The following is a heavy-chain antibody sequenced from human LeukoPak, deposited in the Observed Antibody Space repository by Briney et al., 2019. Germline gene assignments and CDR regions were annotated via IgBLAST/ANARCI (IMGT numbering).Heavy chain of an antibody. J-gene: IGHJ4*02. CDR3: ARGAGSYDYVPIH. Sequence: KPSETLSLTCAVYGGSFSGYYWSWIRQPPGKGLEWIGEINHSGSTNYNPSLKSRVTMSVDTSKNQFSLKLSSVTAADTAVYYCARGAGSYDYVPIHWGQGTLVTVSS. CDR1: GGSFSGYY. CDR2: INHSGST. D-gene: IGHD3-16*01. V-gene: IGHV4-34*01.